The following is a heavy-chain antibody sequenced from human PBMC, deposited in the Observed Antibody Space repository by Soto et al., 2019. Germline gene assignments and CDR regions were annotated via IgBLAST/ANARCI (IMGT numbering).Heavy chain of an antibody. Sequence: QVHLVESGGGVVQPGRSLRLSCAASGFMFSSNGMHWVHQAPGKGLEWVAVISCDGRSKYYADSVKGRFTISRDNSKNTLYLQINSLKAEDTAVYYCAKGGYDSNWFNPGDSWGQGTLVTVSS. J-gene: IGHJ4*02. V-gene: IGHV3-30*18. CDR2: ISCDGRSK. CDR3: AKGGYDSNWFNPGDS. D-gene: IGHD3-22*01. CDR1: GFMFSSNG.